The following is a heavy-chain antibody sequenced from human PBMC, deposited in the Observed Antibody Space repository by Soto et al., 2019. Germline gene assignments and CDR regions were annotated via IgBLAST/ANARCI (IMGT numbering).Heavy chain of an antibody. J-gene: IGHJ6*02. CDR1: GYTFTSYD. CDR2: MNPNSGNT. Sequence: QVQLVQSGAEVKKPGASVKVSCKASGYTFTSYDINWVRQATGQGLEWMGWMNPNSGNTGYAQKFQGRVTMTRNTSISTAYMALSSLRSDDMAVYYCATEKTSYGMDVWGQGTTVTVSS. V-gene: IGHV1-8*01. CDR3: ATEKTSYGMDV.